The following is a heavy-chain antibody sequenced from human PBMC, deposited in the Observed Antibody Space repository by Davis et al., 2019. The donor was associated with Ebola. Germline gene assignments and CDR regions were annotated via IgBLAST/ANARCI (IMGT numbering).Heavy chain of an antibody. V-gene: IGHV3-73*01. CDR3: TRPEGLGEILGY. CDR2: IRSKAEGYAT. D-gene: IGHD3-10*01. CDR1: GFTFSGSA. Sequence: GESLKISCAASGFTFSGSAMHWVRQASGKGLEWVGHIRSKAEGYATVYAASVKGRFTLSSDDSKNTAYLQMNSLKLEDTAVYYCTRPEGLGEILGYCGPGTLVTVSS. J-gene: IGHJ4*02.